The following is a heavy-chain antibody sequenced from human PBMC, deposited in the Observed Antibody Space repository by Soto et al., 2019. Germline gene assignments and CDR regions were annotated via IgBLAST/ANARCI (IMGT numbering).Heavy chain of an antibody. D-gene: IGHD4-17*01. Sequence: LRLSCAASGFTFSSYEMNWVRQAPGKGLEWVSYISSSGSTIYYADSVKGRFTISRDNAKNSLYLQMNSLRAEDTAVYYCARRTTVVTPANFDYWGQGTLVTVSS. CDR3: ARRTTVVTPANFDY. V-gene: IGHV3-48*03. CDR1: GFTFSSYE. CDR2: ISSSGSTI. J-gene: IGHJ4*02.